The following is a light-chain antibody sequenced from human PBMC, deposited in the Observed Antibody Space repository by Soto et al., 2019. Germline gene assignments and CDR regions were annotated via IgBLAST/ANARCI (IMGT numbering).Light chain of an antibody. V-gene: IGLV1-47*02. Sequence: QSVLTQPPSASGTPGQRVTISCSGSSSNIGSNFVYWYQQLPGTAPKLLIYSNNQRPSGVPDRFSGSKSGTSASLAISGLRSEDEAYYYCAVWDDSLSGWVFGGGTKVTVL. CDR3: AVWDDSLSGWV. CDR2: SNN. CDR1: SSNIGSNF. J-gene: IGLJ3*02.